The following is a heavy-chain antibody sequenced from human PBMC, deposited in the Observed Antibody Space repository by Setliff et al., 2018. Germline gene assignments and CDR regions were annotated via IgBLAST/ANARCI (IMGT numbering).Heavy chain of an antibody. CDR2: IYTSGST. J-gene: IGHJ6*03. Sequence: PSETLSLTCAVYGGSFSSYYWNWIRQPPGKGLEWIGYIYTSGSTNYNPSLKSRVTISVDTSKNQFSLKLSSVTAADTAVYYCARGTTNLNYYYYMDVWGKGTTVTVSS. CDR3: ARGTTNLNYYYYMDV. CDR1: GGSFSSYY. V-gene: IGHV4-4*08. D-gene: IGHD4-4*01.